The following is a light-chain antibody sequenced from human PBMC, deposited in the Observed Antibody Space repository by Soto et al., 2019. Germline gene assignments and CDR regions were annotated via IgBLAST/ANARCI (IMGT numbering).Light chain of an antibody. CDR3: LQHNSYPRT. Sequence: DIQMTQSPSSLSASVGDRVTITCRASQGIRKDLGWYQQKPGKAPKRLIYAESSLQSGVPSRFSGSGSGTEFTLTISSLQPEDFATYYCLQHNSYPRTFGQGTKVEIK. CDR1: QGIRKD. V-gene: IGKV1-17*01. J-gene: IGKJ1*01. CDR2: AES.